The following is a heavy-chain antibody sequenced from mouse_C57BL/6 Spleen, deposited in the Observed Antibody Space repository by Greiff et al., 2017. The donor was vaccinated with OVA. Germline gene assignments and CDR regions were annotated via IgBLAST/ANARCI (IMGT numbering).Heavy chain of an antibody. CDR2: ISDGGSYT. D-gene: IGHD1-1*01. J-gene: IGHJ3*01. V-gene: IGHV5-4*01. CDR3: AREAYGSSYGFAY. CDR1: GFTFSSYA. Sequence: EVQVVESGGGLVKPGGSLKLSCAASGFTFSSYAMSWVRQTPEKRLEWVATISDGGSYTYYPDNVKGRFTISRDNAKNNLYLQMSHLKSEDTAMYYGAREAYGSSYGFAYWGQGTLVTVSA.